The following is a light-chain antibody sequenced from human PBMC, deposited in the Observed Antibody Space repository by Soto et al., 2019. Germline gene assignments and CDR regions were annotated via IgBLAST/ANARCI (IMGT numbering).Light chain of an antibody. V-gene: IGLV1-47*01. CDR1: SSNIGSHN. CDR3: AAWDDSLSGRV. Sequence: QSVLTQPPSASGTPGQRVSISCSGGSSNIGSHNVYWYQQLPGTAPKLLIFKNNQRPSGVPDRFSGSKSGTSASLAISGRRSEDEADYYGAAWDDSLSGRVFGTGTKVTVL. CDR2: KNN. J-gene: IGLJ1*01.